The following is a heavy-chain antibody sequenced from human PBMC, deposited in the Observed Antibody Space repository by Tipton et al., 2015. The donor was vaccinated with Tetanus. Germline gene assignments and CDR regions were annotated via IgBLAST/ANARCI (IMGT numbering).Heavy chain of an antibody. D-gene: IGHD2-2*01. CDR3: ARTVVPAHKAFDY. CDR1: GFSLDSTGVG. J-gene: IGHJ4*02. CDR2: VYWNDDK. Sequence: LVKPTQTLTLTCTFSGFSLDSTGVGVGWIRQPPGKALECLALVYWNDDKRYSPSLKSRLSITRDTSKNLVVLTMTNMDPVDTGTYYCARTVVPAHKAFDYWGQGTLVAVSS. V-gene: IGHV2-5*01.